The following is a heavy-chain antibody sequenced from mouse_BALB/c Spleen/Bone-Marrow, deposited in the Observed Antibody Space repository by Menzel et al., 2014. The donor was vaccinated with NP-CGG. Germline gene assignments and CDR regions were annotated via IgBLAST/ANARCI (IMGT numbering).Heavy chain of an antibody. CDR3: ARSGFDY. V-gene: IGHV1-7*01. J-gene: IGHJ2*01. D-gene: IGHD4-1*01. Sequence: QVQLKDSGAELAKPGASVKMSCKASDYTFTSYWMHWVKQRPGQGLEWIGYINPSTGYTAYNQKFKDKATLTADKSSSTAYMQLSSLTSGDSAVYYCARSGFDYWGQGTTFTVSS. CDR1: DYTFTSYW. CDR2: INPSTGYT.